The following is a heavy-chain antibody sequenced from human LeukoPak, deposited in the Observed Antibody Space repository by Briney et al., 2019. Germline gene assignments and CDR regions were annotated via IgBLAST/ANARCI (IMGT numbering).Heavy chain of an antibody. D-gene: IGHD3-22*01. CDR1: GRSFSGYY. CDR3: ARGIRYYYDSSGYYPLNWFDP. Sequence: PSETLSLTCAVYGRSFSGYYWSWIRQPPGKGLEWIGEINHSGSTNYNPSLKSRVTISVDTSKNQFSLKLSSVTAADTAVYYCARGIRYYYDSSGYYPLNWFDPWGQGTLVTVSS. J-gene: IGHJ5*02. V-gene: IGHV4-34*01. CDR2: INHSGST.